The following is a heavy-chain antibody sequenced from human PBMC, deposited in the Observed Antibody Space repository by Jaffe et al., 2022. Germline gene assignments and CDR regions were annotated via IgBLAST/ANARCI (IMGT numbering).Heavy chain of an antibody. V-gene: IGHV3-53*02. CDR2: IYSGGST. Sequence: EVQLVETGGGLIQPGGSLRLSCAASGFTVSSNYMSWVRQAPGKGLEWVSVIYSGGSTYYADSVKGRFTISRDNSKNTLYLQMNSLRAEDTAVYYCARGNDYGDYGRYYYYYYMDVWGKGTTVTVSS. CDR3: ARGNDYGDYGRYYYYYYMDV. D-gene: IGHD4-17*01. J-gene: IGHJ6*03. CDR1: GFTVSSNY.